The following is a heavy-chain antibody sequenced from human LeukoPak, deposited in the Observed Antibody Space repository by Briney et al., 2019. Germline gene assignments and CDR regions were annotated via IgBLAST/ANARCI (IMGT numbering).Heavy chain of an antibody. CDR3: AKDMTARLIYGDYSFDY. J-gene: IGHJ4*02. V-gene: IGHV3-43*02. D-gene: IGHD4-17*01. CDR1: GFTFDDYA. Sequence: GGSLRLSCAASGFTFDDYAMHWVRQAPGKGLEWVSLISGDGGSTYYADSVKGRFTISRDNSKNSLYLQMNSLRTEDTALYYCAKDMTARLIYGDYSFDYWGQGTLVTVSS. CDR2: ISGDGGST.